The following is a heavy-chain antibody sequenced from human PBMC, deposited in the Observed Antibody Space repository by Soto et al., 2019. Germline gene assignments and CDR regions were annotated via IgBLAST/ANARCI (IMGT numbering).Heavy chain of an antibody. CDR2: IKSKTDGGTT. V-gene: IGHV3-15*01. CDR1: GFTFSYAW. Sequence: PGGSLRLSCVASGFTFSYAWMSWVRQAPGKGPEWVGRIKSKTDGGTTDYPAPVKGRFTLSRGDSKNTVYLQMNSLKTEDTAIYYCTHDYGDYRYYFDYWGQGTLVTVSS. J-gene: IGHJ4*02. D-gene: IGHD4-17*01. CDR3: THDYGDYRYYFDY.